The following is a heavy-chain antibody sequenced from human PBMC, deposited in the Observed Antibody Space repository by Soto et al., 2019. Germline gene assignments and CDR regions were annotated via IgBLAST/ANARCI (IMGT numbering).Heavy chain of an antibody. CDR2: ISSSSSYI. CDR1: GFTFSSYS. Sequence: GGSLRLSCAASGFTFSSYSMNWVRQAPGKGLEWVSSISSSSSYIYYADSVKGRFTISRDNAKSSLYLQMNSLRAEDTAVYYCARDAVADNFDYWGQGTLVTVSS. D-gene: IGHD6-19*01. J-gene: IGHJ4*02. CDR3: ARDAVADNFDY. V-gene: IGHV3-21*01.